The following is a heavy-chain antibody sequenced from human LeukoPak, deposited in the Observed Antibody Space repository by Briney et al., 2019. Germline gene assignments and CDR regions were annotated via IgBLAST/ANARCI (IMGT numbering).Heavy chain of an antibody. V-gene: IGHV1-46*03. CDR2: INSGGGST. CDR3: ARGTYYHDSSDLDH. J-gene: IGHJ4*02. CDR1: GYTFTNYY. Sequence: ASLKVSCKASGYTFTNYYVHWVRQAPGQGLEWMGIINSGGGSTSNAQKFQGRVTMTRDTSTSTVYMELSSLRSEDTAVYYCARGTYYHDSSDLDHWGQGTLVTVSS. D-gene: IGHD3-22*01.